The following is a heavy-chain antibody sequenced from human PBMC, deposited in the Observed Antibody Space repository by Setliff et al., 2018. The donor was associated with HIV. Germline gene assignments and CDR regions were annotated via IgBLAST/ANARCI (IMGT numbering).Heavy chain of an antibody. J-gene: IGHJ4*02. D-gene: IGHD3-10*01. CDR3: ARVPRTLSGRNYFDY. CDR2: IYYTGNT. V-gene: IGHV4-4*02. CDR1: GGSIRSSNW. Sequence: SETLSLTCAVSGGSIRSSNWWSWVRQHPGKGLEWIGNIYYTGNTYYNPSLKSRITISADTSKNHFSLKLSSLIAADTAVYYCARVPRTLSGRNYFDYWGQGALVTVSS.